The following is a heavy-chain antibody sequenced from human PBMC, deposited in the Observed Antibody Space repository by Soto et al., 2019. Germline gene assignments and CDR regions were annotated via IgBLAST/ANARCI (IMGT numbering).Heavy chain of an antibody. J-gene: IGHJ6*02. Sequence: HVQLVQPGAAVKKTGASVKVSCKASGYTFTSYDIHWVRQATGQGLEWMGWMNPNSGNTGYAQKFQGRVTMTRNTAITTAYMELSSLRSEATAVYSCAREISCGLAVWGHGTTFTVSS. CDR3: AREISCGLAV. V-gene: IGHV1-8*01. CDR1: GYTFTSYD. CDR2: MNPNSGNT.